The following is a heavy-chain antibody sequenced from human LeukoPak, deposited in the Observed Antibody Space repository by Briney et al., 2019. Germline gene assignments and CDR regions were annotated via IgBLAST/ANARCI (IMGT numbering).Heavy chain of an antibody. CDR3: ARRVSDGAFDI. J-gene: IGHJ3*02. D-gene: IGHD3-10*01. CDR2: IIPILGIA. Sequence: GASVKVSCKASGGTFISCAISWVRQAPGQGLEWMGRIIPILGIANYAQKFQGRVTITADKSTSTAYMELSSLRSEDTAVYYCARRVSDGAFDIWGQGTMVTVSS. CDR1: GGTFISCA. V-gene: IGHV1-69*04.